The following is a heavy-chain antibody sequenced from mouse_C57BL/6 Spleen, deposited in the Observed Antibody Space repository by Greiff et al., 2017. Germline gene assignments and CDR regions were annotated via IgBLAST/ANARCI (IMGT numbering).Heavy chain of an antibody. V-gene: IGHV1-39*01. CDR2: INPNYGTT. CDR1: GYSFTDYN. J-gene: IGHJ4*01. CDR3: ASLYYSNYLYYAMDY. Sequence: LVKPGASVKISCKASGYSFTDYNMNWVKQSNGKSLEWIGVINPNYGTTSYNQKFKGKATLTVDQSSSTAYMQLNSLTSEDSAVYYCASLYYSNYLYYAMDYWGQGTSVTVSS. D-gene: IGHD2-5*01.